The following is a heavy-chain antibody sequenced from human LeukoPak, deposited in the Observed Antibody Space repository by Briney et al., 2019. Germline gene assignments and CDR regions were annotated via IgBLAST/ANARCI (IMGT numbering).Heavy chain of an antibody. J-gene: IGHJ6*03. V-gene: IGHV3-23*01. CDR2: ISGSGGST. D-gene: IGHD6-13*01. Sequence: GSLRLSCAASGFTFSSYGMSWVRQAPGKGLEWVSAISGSGGSTYYADSVKGRFTISRDNSKNTLYLQMNSLRAEDTAVYYCAKESRGSMYSSSWSYYYYMDVWGKGTTVTISS. CDR3: AKESRGSMYSSSWSYYYYMDV. CDR1: GFTFSSYG.